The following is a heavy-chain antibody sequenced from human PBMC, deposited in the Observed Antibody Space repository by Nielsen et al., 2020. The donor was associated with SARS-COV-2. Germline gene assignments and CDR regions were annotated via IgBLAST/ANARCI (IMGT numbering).Heavy chain of an antibody. Sequence: ASVKVSCKASGYTFTSYDINWVRQAPGQGLEWMGGIIPIFGTANYAQKLQGRVTMTTDTSTSTAYMELRSLRSDDTAVYYCARENMATIADYYYYYGMDVWGQGTTVTVSS. CDR1: GYTFTSYD. CDR2: IIPIFGTA. CDR3: ARENMATIADYYYYYGMDV. D-gene: IGHD5-24*01. J-gene: IGHJ6*02. V-gene: IGHV1-18*01.